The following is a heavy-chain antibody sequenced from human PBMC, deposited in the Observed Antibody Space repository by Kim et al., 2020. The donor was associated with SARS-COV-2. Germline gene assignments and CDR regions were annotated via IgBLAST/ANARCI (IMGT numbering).Heavy chain of an antibody. CDR3: ARDPLVTASGIYSEP. CDR2: LSGSGDTA. D-gene: IGHD6-13*01. J-gene: IGHJ5*02. V-gene: IGHV3-23*01. CDR1: GFTFSSHA. Sequence: GGSLRLSCAASGFTFSSHAMSWVRQAPGEGLQWISSLSGSGDTAYYADSVKGRFVVSRDNSRNMLYLQLNSLRAEDTAVYYCARDPLVTASGIYSEPWGQGTLVVVSS.